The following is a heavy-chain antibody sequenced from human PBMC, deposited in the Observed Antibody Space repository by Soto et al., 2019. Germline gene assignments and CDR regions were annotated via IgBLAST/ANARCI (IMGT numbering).Heavy chain of an antibody. CDR3: ARGPDTAMVRIGEDY. CDR1: GGAFIGYY. J-gene: IGHJ4*02. Sequence: PAETLSLTCAVYGGAFIGYYWIWSRHPAGKGLEWIVEINHSGSTNYNPSLKSRVTISVDTSKNQFSLKLSSVTAADTAVYYCARGPDTAMVRIGEDYWGQGTLVTVSS. CDR2: INHSGST. D-gene: IGHD5-18*01. V-gene: IGHV4-34*01.